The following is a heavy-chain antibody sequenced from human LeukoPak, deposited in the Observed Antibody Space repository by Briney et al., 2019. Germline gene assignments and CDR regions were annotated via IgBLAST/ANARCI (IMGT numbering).Heavy chain of an antibody. Sequence: GGPLRLFRAAPWFTFRIYSMMCRRPATEEGVEWVSSLCTSRRYIFYADSVKGRFISSRDNDQNLLYLQMSNRRAQGTALYCCERVLIGGATGDAFDIWGQGTMVTVSS. V-gene: IGHV3-21*01. CDR2: LCTSRRYI. D-gene: IGHD1-26*01. CDR3: ERVLIGGATGDAFDI. J-gene: IGHJ3*02. CDR1: WFTFRIYS.